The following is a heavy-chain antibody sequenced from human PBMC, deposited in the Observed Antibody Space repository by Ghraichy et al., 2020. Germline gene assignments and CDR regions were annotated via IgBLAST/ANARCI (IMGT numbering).Heavy chain of an antibody. V-gene: IGHV6-1*01. CDR2: TFYRSKWYN. J-gene: IGHJ6*02. CDR3: ARKRDVNGMDV. D-gene: IGHD5-24*01. Sequence: SKTLSLTCAISGDSVSSNIAAWNWIGQSPSRGLEWLGRTFYRSKWYNEYAVSVRSRISINSDTSKNQFSLQLNSVTPEDTAVYYCARKRDVNGMDVWGQGTTVTVSS. CDR1: GDSVSSNIAA.